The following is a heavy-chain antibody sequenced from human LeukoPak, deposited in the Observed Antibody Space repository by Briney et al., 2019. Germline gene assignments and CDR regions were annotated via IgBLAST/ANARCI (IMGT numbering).Heavy chain of an antibody. J-gene: IGHJ5*02. CDR2: IYYSGST. D-gene: IGHD3-9*01. CDR3: ANYDILTGRIDP. Sequence: ASETLSLTCTVSGGSISSYYWSWIRQPPGKGLEWIGYIYYSGSTNYNPSLKSRVTISVDTSKNQFSLKLSSVTAADTAVYYCANYDILTGRIDPWGQGTLVTVSS. CDR1: GGSISSYY. V-gene: IGHV4-59*01.